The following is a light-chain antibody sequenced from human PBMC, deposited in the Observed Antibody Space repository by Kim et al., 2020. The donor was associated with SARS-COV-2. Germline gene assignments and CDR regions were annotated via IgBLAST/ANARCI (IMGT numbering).Light chain of an antibody. V-gene: IGLV1-40*01. J-gene: IGLJ1*01. CDR2: GDI. CDR3: QSYDNSLSGYV. Sequence: QGVTRSRKGIISKIGAGYEVHWYQQLPGTAPKLLFYGDINRPSGVPDRFSGSKSGTSASLAITGLQTEDEADYYCQSYDNSLSGYVFGSGTKVTVL. CDR1: ISKIGAGYE.